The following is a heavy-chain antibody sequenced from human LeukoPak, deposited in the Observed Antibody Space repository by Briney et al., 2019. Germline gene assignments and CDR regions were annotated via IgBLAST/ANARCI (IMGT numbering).Heavy chain of an antibody. CDR1: GFTFSDYS. D-gene: IGHD4-11*01. J-gene: IGHJ4*02. CDR3: ARDRSNSRDLDN. CDR2: IGSSTTSHI. V-gene: IGHV3-21*01. Sequence: GGSLRLSCAASGFTFSDYSMNWVRRAAGKGLEWLSCIGSSTTSHIYYADSVKGRFTISRDNAKNSLYLQMNGLRPEDTAVYYCARDRSNSRDLDNWGQGTLVAVSS.